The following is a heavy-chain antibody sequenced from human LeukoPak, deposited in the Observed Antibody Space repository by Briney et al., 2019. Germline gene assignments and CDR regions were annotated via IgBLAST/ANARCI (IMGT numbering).Heavy chain of an antibody. V-gene: IGHV4-38-2*02. CDR2: IYHSGST. J-gene: IGHJ3*02. D-gene: IGHD1-26*01. CDR1: GYSISSGYY. CDR3: ARIVGATDDAFDI. Sequence: PSETLSLTCTVSGYSISSGYYWGWIRQPPGKGLEWIGSIYHSGSTYYNPSLKSRVTISVDTSKNQFSLQLNSVTPEDTAVYYCARIVGATDDAFDIWGQGTMVTVSS.